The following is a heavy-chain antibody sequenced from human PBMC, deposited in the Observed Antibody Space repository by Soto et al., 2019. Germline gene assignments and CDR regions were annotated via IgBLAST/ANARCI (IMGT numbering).Heavy chain of an antibody. V-gene: IGHV3-30-3*01. J-gene: IGHJ5*02. CDR1: GFPFGGYA. CDR2: ISYDGSNK. CDR3: ARGLIAARPVNWFDP. D-gene: IGHD6-6*01. Sequence: PGGSLRLSCGASGFPFGGYAVHWVRQAPGKGLEWVAVISYDGSNKYYADSVKGRFTISRDNSKNTLYLQMNSLRAEDTAVYYCARGLIAARPVNWFDPWGQGTQVTVSS.